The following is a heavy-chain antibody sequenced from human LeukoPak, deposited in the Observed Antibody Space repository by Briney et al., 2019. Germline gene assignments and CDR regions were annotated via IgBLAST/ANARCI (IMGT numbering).Heavy chain of an antibody. CDR2: ISSSSSHI. D-gene: IGHD3-16*02. J-gene: IGHJ5*02. Sequence: PGRSLRLSCAASGFTFSSSAMHWVRQAPGKGLEWVSCISSSSSHIYYADSVKGRFTISRDNAKNSLYLQMNSLRAEDTAVYYCARGSRIMNTFGGVITSPWFDTWGQGTLVTVSS. V-gene: IGHV3-21*01. CDR3: ARGSRIMNTFGGVITSPWFDT. CDR1: GFTFSSSA.